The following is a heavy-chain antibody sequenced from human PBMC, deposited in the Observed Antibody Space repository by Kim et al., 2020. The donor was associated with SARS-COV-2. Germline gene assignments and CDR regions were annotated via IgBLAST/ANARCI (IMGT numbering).Heavy chain of an antibody. CDR1: GFTFSSYW. V-gene: IGHV3-74*01. J-gene: IGHJ6*02. Sequence: GGSLRLSCAASGFTFSSYWMHWVRQAPGKGLVWVSRINSDGSSTSYADSVKGRFTISRDNAKNTLYLQMNSLRAEDTAVYYCARVHEWDPDKYYYYYYGMDVWGQGTTVTVSS. D-gene: IGHD1-26*01. CDR3: ARVHEWDPDKYYYYYYGMDV. CDR2: INSDGSST.